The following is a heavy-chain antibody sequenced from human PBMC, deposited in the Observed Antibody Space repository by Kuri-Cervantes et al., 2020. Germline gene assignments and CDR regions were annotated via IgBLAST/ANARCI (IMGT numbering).Heavy chain of an antibody. D-gene: IGHD6-13*01. CDR1: GFTFSSYA. CDR3: ARDIAATRYYYYGMDV. V-gene: IGHV3-23*01. Sequence: ETMKISCAASGFTFSSYAMSWVRQAPGKGLEWVSAISGSGGSTYYADSVKGRFTISRDNSKNTLYLQMNSLRAEDTAVYYCARDIAATRYYYYGMDVWGQGTTVTVSS. J-gene: IGHJ6*02. CDR2: ISGSGGST.